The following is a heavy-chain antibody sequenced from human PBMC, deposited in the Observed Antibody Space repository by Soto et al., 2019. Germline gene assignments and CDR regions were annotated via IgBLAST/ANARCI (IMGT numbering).Heavy chain of an antibody. D-gene: IGHD3-10*01. J-gene: IGHJ4*02. CDR2: MNPNTGYT. CDR1: GYMFTTYD. Sequence: GASVKVSCKASGYMFTTYDIMWVRQTTGQGLEWVGGMNPNTGYTGYAQKFQGRVTMTRDPSISTAYMELSSLRSDDTAVYYCARVATYYYGLGSVFDYCVQGTLVTVSS. V-gene: IGHV1-8*01. CDR3: ARVATYYYGLGSVFDY.